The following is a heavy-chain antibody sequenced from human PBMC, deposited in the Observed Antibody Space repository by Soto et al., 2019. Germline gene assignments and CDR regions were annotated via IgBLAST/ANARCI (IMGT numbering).Heavy chain of an antibody. CDR1: GYTLTELS. CDR3: ASTPYSSSVDGPYYYYYYMDV. CDR2: FDPEDGET. D-gene: IGHD6-6*01. Sequence: ASVKVSCKVSGYTLTELSMHWVRQAPGKGLEWMGGFDPEDGETIYAQKFQGRVTMTEDTSTDTAYMELSSLRSEDTAVYYCASTPYSSSVDGPYYYYYYMDVWGKGTTVTV. J-gene: IGHJ6*03. V-gene: IGHV1-24*01.